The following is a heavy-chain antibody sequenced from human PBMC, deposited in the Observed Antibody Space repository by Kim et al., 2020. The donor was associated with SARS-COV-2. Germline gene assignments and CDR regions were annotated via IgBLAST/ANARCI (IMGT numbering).Heavy chain of an antibody. Sequence: ASVKVSCKASGYTFTSYAMHWVRQAPGKRLEWMGWINAGNGNTKYSQKFQGRVTITRDTSASTAYMELSSLRSEDTAVYYCARGLVYCSGGSCYSGYDAFDIWGQGTMVTVSS. J-gene: IGHJ3*02. V-gene: IGHV1-3*01. CDR3: ARGLVYCSGGSCYSGYDAFDI. D-gene: IGHD2-15*01. CDR1: GYTFTSYA. CDR2: INAGNGNT.